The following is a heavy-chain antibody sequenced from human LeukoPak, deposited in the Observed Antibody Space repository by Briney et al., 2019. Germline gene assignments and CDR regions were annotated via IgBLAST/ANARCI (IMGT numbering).Heavy chain of an antibody. CDR3: ARDPPPLDYYDSSGYYEG. V-gene: IGHV1-18*01. Sequence: ASVEVSCKASGYTFTSYGISWVRQAPGQGLEWMGWISAYNGNTNYAQKLQGRVTMTTDTSTSTAYMELRSLRSDDTAVYYCARDPPPLDYYDSSGYYEGWGQGTLVTVSS. J-gene: IGHJ4*02. CDR2: ISAYNGNT. D-gene: IGHD3-22*01. CDR1: GYTFTSYG.